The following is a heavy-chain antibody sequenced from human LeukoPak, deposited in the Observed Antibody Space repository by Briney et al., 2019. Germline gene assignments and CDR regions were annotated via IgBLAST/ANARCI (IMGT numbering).Heavy chain of an antibody. D-gene: IGHD6-19*01. Sequence: GGSLRLSCAASGFTFSSYELNWVRQAPGKGLEWISYMSGSGHTFYYADSVKGRFTISRDNAKNSLFLQMNSLRAEDTAVYYCARDAAGSGWYFDYWGQGTLVTVSS. CDR1: GFTFSSYE. CDR3: ARDAAGSGWYFDY. CDR2: MSGSGHTF. J-gene: IGHJ4*02. V-gene: IGHV3-48*03.